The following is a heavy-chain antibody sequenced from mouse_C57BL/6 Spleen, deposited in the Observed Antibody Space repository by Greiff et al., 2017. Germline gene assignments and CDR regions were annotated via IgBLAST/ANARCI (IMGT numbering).Heavy chain of an antibody. Sequence: QVHVKQPGAELVMPGASVKLSCKASGYTFTSYWMHWVKQRPGQGLEWIGEIDPSDSYTNYNQKFKGKSTLTVDKSSSTAYMQLSSLTSEDSAVYYCARGRPTVGYFDVWGTGTTVTVSS. D-gene: IGHD2-12*01. J-gene: IGHJ1*03. V-gene: IGHV1-69*01. CDR1: GYTFTSYW. CDR2: IDPSDSYT. CDR3: ARGRPTVGYFDV.